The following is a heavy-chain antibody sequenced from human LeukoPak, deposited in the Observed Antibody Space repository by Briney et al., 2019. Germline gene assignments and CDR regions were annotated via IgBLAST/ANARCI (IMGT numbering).Heavy chain of an antibody. V-gene: IGHV3-30-3*01. CDR2: ISYDGSNK. D-gene: IGHD4-17*01. CDR1: GYTFTGYY. J-gene: IGHJ6*02. Sequence: SCKASGYTFTGYYMHWVRQAPGKGLEWVAVISYDGSNKYYADSVKGRFTISRDNSKNTLYLQMNSLRAEDTAVYYCARDGDYGDSEGDYYYYYGMDVWGQGTTVTVSS. CDR3: ARDGDYGDSEGDYYYYYGMDV.